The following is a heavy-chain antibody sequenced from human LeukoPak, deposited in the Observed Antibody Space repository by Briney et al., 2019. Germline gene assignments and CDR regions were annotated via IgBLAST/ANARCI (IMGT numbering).Heavy chain of an antibody. CDR2: ISRSGSST. CDR3: AKVLITIPPYYYYYGMDV. D-gene: IGHD3-3*01. V-gene: IGHV3-23*01. Sequence: GGSLRLSCAASGFTFNNYAMNWVRQAPGRGLEWVSVISRSGSSTFYADSVKGRFTISRDNSKNTLFLQMNSLRAEDTAVYYCAKVLITIPPYYYYYGMDVWGQGTTVTVSS. CDR1: GFTFNNYA. J-gene: IGHJ6*02.